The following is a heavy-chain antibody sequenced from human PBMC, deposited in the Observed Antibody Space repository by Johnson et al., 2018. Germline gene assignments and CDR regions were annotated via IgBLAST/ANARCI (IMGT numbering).Heavy chain of an antibody. CDR2: ISSSGSTI. D-gene: IGHD2-15*01. V-gene: IGHV3-11*01. J-gene: IGHJ1*01. Sequence: QVQLVQSGGDLVKPGGSXRLSCAASGFTFSDFYMSWIRQAPGKGLEWVSYISSSGSTIYYADSVKGRFTISRDNAENSLYLQMNSLRAEDTAVYYCARDLGCSAGSCYSGYFQHWGQGTLVTVSS. CDR1: GFTFSDFY. CDR3: ARDLGCSAGSCYSGYFQH.